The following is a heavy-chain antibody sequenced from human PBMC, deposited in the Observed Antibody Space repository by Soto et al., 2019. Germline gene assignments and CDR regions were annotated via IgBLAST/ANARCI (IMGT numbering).Heavy chain of an antibody. CDR2: IYHSGST. CDR3: ARSSRWGETLVDYYYYYMDV. J-gene: IGHJ6*03. D-gene: IGHD3-16*01. CDR1: SGSISSSNW. Sequence: QVQLQESGPGLVKPSGTLSLTCAVSSGSISSSNWWSWVRQPPGKGLEWIGEIYHSGSTNYNPSLKSRVTISVDKSKNQFSLKLSSVTAADTAVYYCARSSRWGETLVDYYYYYMDVWGKGTTVTVSS. V-gene: IGHV4-4*02.